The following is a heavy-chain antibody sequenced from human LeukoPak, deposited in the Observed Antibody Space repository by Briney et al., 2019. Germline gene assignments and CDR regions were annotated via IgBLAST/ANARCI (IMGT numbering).Heavy chain of an antibody. Sequence: GASVKVSCKASGYTFTGYYMHWVQQAPGQGLEWMGWINPNSGGTNYAQKFQGWVTMTRDTSISTAYMELSRLRSDDTAVYYCARGPNIVVVPAAMLYDYWGQGTLVTVSS. J-gene: IGHJ4*02. D-gene: IGHD2-2*01. CDR2: INPNSGGT. CDR3: ARGPNIVVVPAAMLYDY. CDR1: GYTFTGYY. V-gene: IGHV1-2*04.